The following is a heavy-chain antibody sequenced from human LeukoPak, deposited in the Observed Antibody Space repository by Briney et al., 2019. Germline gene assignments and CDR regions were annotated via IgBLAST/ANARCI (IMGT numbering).Heavy chain of an antibody. V-gene: IGHV4-30-4*01. CDR2: IYYSGST. D-gene: IGHD6-13*01. J-gene: IGHJ5*02. CDR3: ARSIEAAGTGWFDP. CDR1: GGSISSGDYY. Sequence: PSETLSLTCSVSGGSISSGDYYWSWIRQPPGKGLEWIGYIYYSGSTYYNPSLKSRVTISVDTSKNQFSLKLSSVTAADTAVYYYARSIEAAGTGWFDPWGQGTLVTVSS.